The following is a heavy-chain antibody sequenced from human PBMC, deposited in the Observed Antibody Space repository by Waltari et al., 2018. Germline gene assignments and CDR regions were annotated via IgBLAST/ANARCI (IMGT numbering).Heavy chain of an antibody. J-gene: IGHJ4*02. V-gene: IGHV1-69*02. CDR1: GGTFSTYT. CDR2: IIPFLGIS. CDR3: ARSGEMKGTVDY. D-gene: IGHD1-1*01. Sequence: HVQLEQSGAEVKKPGYSVKVSCKASGGTFSTYTVPWVRQAPGQGLEWMGSIIPFLGISKYAQSLQARLTITVDQSTNTGYMELNNLRPEDTGVYYCARSGEMKGTVDYWGQGTLVTVSS.